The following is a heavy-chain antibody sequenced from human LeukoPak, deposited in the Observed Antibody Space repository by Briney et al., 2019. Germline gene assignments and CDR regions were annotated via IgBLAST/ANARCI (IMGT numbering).Heavy chain of an antibody. J-gene: IGHJ4*02. V-gene: IGHV1-46*01. CDR3: ARGISITMVRGVIDY. CDR2: MNPSGGST. Sequence: ASVKVSCKAFGYTFTSYYMHWVRQAPGQGLEWMGIMNPSGGSTSNAQKCQDRVSMTRDTSTSTVYLELSSLRSEDTAVYYCARGISITMVRGVIDYWGQGTLVTVS. CDR1: GYTFTSYY. D-gene: IGHD3-10*01.